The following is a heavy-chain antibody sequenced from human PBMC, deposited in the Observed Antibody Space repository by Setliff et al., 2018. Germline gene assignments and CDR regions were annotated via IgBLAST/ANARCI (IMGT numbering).Heavy chain of an antibody. CDR1: GVDVIERLYC. Sequence: PSETLSLTCSASGVDVIERLYCWSWVRQSPGKGLEWIGTRYYTGTTLYNPSLESRVAVSLDASEKKFSLNLRSVTTADTAVYYCARHFYPPDCFAHWGQGLLVTVSS. D-gene: IGHD2-21*01. CDR2: RYYTGTT. V-gene: IGHV4-39*01. J-gene: IGHJ4*02. CDR3: ARHFYPPDCFAH.